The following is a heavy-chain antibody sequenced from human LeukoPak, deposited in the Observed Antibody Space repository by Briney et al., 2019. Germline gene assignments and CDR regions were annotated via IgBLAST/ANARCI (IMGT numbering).Heavy chain of an antibody. D-gene: IGHD2-2*01. V-gene: IGHV1-8*03. CDR1: GYTFTSYD. J-gene: IGHJ4*02. CDR3: ARCDCSSTSCYDYFDY. CDR2: MNPNSGNT. Sequence: GASVKVSCKASGYTFTSYDINWVRQATGQGLEWMGWMNPNSGNTGYAQKFQGRVTITRNTSISTAYMELSSLRSEDTAVYYCARCDCSSTSCYDYFDYWGQGTLVTISS.